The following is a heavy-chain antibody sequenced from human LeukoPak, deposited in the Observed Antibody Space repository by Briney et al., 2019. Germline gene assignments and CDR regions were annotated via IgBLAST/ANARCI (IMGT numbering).Heavy chain of an antibody. CDR2: TDSSSTI. Sequence: PGGSLRLSCAASGFPFSEYSMNWVRQAPGKGLEWVSYTDSSSTIYYADSVKGRFTISRDNAKNSLYLQLNSLRAEDTAVYYCARGPYDYGEYIDYWGQGTLVTVSS. CDR1: GFPFSEYS. D-gene: IGHD4-17*01. CDR3: ARGPYDYGEYIDY. V-gene: IGHV3-69-1*01. J-gene: IGHJ4*02.